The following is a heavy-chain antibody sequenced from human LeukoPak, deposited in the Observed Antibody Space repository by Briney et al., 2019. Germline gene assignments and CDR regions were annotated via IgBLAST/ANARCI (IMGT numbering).Heavy chain of an antibody. Sequence: GGSLRLSCAASGFTVSSNYMSWVRQAPGRGREWVSVLSSGGSTYYAASVKGRFTISRDNATSSLYMQMNSLRAEDTAVYYCARDNSSGWYGVAYWGQGTLVTVSS. CDR3: ARDNSSGWYGVAY. CDR1: GFTVSSNY. CDR2: LSSGGST. V-gene: IGHV3-53*01. J-gene: IGHJ4*02. D-gene: IGHD6-19*01.